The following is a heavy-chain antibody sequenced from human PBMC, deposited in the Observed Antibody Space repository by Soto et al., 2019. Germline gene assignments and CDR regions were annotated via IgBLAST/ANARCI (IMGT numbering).Heavy chain of an antibody. D-gene: IGHD3-3*01. V-gene: IGHV4-31*11. CDR3: ARWWSGSRQGFDP. J-gene: IGHJ5*02. Sequence: PSETLSLTCAVSGGSISSGGYSWSWIRQQPGKGLEWIGYIYYSGSTYYNPSLKSRVTISVDTSKNQFSLKLSSVTAADTAVYYCARWWSGSRQGFDPWGQGTLVTVSS. CDR1: GGSISSGGYS. CDR2: IYYSGST.